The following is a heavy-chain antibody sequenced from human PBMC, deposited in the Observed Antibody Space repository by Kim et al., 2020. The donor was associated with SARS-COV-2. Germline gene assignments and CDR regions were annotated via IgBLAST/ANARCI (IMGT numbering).Heavy chain of an antibody. Sequence: SVKVSCKASGGTFSNYPISWVRQAPGQGLVWMGRIILIFGTSDYAQNFQGRVTITADKSTSTAYMELSSLRSEDTAVYCCARESGENFDYWGKGTLVTVSS. V-gene: IGHV1-69*06. CDR1: GGTFSNYP. CDR2: IILIFGTS. D-gene: IGHD3-16*01. CDR3: ARESGENFDY. J-gene: IGHJ4*02.